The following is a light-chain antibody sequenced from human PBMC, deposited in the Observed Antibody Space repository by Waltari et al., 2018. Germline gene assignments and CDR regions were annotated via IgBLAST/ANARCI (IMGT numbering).Light chain of an antibody. V-gene: IGKV3-11*01. Sequence: EIVLTQSLATLSLSPGERATLSCRASQSVSSHLAWYQQKPGQAPRLLIYDAFNRATGIPARFSGSGSGTDFTLTISSLEPEDFAVYYCQQRSNWITFGQGTRLEIK. CDR1: QSVSSH. J-gene: IGKJ5*01. CDR2: DAF. CDR3: QQRSNWIT.